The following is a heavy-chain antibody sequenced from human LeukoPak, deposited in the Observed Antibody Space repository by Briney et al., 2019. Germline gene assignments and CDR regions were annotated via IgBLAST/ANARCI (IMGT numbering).Heavy chain of an antibody. CDR2: INPNSGGT. D-gene: IGHD3-22*01. CDR3: ARGPSYYDRSGDFGLDV. Sequence: GASVKVSCKASGYTFTSYDINWVRQAAGQGLEWMGWINPNSGGTNYAQKFQGWVTMTRDTSISTSYMELRRLTSDDAAVYFCARGPSYYDRSGDFGLDVWGQGTTVTVSS. V-gene: IGHV1-2*04. J-gene: IGHJ6*02. CDR1: GYTFTSYD.